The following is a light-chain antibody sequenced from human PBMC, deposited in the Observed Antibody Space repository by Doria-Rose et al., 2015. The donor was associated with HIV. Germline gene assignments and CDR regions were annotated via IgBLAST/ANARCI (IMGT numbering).Light chain of an antibody. CDR2: WAS. CDR3: QQYYNTPRT. J-gene: IGKJ1*01. V-gene: IGKV4-1*01. CDR1: QSVLYSSNNKNY. Sequence: TQSPDSLAVSLGERATINCKSSQSVLYSSNNKNYLAWYQQKPGQPPKLLLYWASTRESGVPDRFSGSGSGTDFTLTISSPQAEDVAVYYCQQYYNTPRTFSQGTKVEIK.